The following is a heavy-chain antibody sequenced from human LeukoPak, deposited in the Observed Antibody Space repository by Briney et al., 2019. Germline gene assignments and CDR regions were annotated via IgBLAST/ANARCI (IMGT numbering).Heavy chain of an antibody. Sequence: SETLSLTCAVYGGSFSAYYWTWIRQPPGKGLEWIGEISHTGSTNYNPSLKSRVAISVDSSQIQFSLKVRSVTAADTAVYYCAGIELATTKFAHWGQGTLVAVSS. CDR1: GGSFSAYY. D-gene: IGHD1-1*01. CDR3: AGIELATTKFAH. CDR2: ISHTGST. V-gene: IGHV4-34*01. J-gene: IGHJ4*02.